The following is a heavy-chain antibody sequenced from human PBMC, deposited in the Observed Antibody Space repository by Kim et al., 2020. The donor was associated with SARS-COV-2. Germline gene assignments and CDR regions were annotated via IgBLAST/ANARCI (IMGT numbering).Heavy chain of an antibody. D-gene: IGHD1-1*01. Sequence: GGSLRLSCAASGFTFSSYAMSWVRQAPGKGLEWVSVIYSGGSSTYYADSVKGRFTISRDNSKNMLYLQMNSLRAEDTAVYYCAKDAGYNWNDYFDYWGQGTLVTVSS. J-gene: IGHJ4*02. CDR1: GFTFSSYA. CDR3: AKDAGYNWNDYFDY. CDR2: IYSGGSST. V-gene: IGHV3-23*03.